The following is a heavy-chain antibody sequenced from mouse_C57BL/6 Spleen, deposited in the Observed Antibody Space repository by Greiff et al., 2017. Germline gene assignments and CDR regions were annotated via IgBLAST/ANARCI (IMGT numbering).Heavy chain of an antibody. V-gene: IGHV1-61*01. Sequence: QVQLQQPGAELVRPGSSVKLSCKASGYTFTSYWMDWVKQRPGQGLEWIGNIYPSDSETHYNQKFKDKATLTVDKSSSTAYMQLSSLTSEDSAVYYCAREGGNWAYFDYGGQGTTLTVSS. J-gene: IGHJ2*01. CDR3: AREGGNWAYFDY. CDR2: IYPSDSET. D-gene: IGHD4-1*01. CDR1: GYTFTSYW.